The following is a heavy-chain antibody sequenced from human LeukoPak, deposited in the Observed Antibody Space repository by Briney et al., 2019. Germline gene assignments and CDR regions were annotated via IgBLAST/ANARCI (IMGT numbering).Heavy chain of an antibody. Sequence: PGGSLRLSCAASGFTFSSYAMSWVRQAPGKGLEWVSAISGSGGSTYYADSVKGRFTISRDNSKNTLYLQMNSLRAEDTAVYYCARGDVVVVAALDYWGQGTLVTVSS. CDR1: GFTFSSYA. J-gene: IGHJ4*02. D-gene: IGHD2-15*01. V-gene: IGHV3-23*01. CDR3: ARGDVVVVAALDY. CDR2: ISGSGGST.